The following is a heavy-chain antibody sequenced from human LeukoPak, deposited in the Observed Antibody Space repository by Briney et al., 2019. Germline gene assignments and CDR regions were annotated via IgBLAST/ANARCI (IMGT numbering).Heavy chain of an antibody. CDR2: ISAYNGNT. Sequence: ASVKVSCKASGYTFTSYGISWVRQAPGQGLEWMGWISAYNGNTNYAQKLQGGVTMTTDTSTSTAYMELRSLRSDDTAVYYCARERGGRECSGGSCYYFDYWGQGTLVTVSS. CDR1: GYTFTSYG. D-gene: IGHD2-15*01. V-gene: IGHV1-18*01. J-gene: IGHJ4*02. CDR3: ARERGGRECSGGSCYYFDY.